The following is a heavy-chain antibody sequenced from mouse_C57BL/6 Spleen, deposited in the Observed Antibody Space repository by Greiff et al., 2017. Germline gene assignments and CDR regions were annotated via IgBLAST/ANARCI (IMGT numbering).Heavy chain of an antibody. D-gene: IGHD1-1*01. CDR2: IDPEDGET. CDR1: GFNIKDYY. CDR3: ARGVITTVVATDYFDY. Sequence: EVQGVESGAELVKPGASVKLSCTASGFNIKDYYMHWVKQRTEQGLEWIGRIDPEDGETKYAPKFQGKATITADTSSNTAYLQLSSLTSEDTAVYYCARGVITTVVATDYFDYWGQGTTLTVSS. J-gene: IGHJ2*01. V-gene: IGHV14-2*01.